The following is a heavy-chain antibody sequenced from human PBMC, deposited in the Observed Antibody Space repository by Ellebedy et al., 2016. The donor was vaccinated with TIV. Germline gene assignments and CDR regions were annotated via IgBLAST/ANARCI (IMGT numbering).Heavy chain of an antibody. CDR3: ARALPDWYFDL. Sequence: MPSETLSLTCAVYGGSFSGYYWSWIRQPPGKGLEWIGEINHSGSTNYNPSLKSRVTISVDTSKNQFSLKLSSVTAADTAVYYCARALPDWYFDLWGRGTLVTVSS. V-gene: IGHV4-34*01. CDR1: GGSFSGYY. CDR2: INHSGST. J-gene: IGHJ2*01.